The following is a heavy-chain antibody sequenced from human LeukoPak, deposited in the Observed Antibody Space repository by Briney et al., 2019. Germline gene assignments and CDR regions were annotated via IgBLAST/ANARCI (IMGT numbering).Heavy chain of an antibody. CDR3: ARDVGGSYYYYLDV. CDR1: GFTVSSNS. D-gene: IGHD1-26*01. V-gene: IGHV3-7*01. CDR2: IKQDGSEK. Sequence: GGSLRLSCTVSGFTVSSNSMSWVRQAPGKGLEWVANIKQDGSEKKYVDSVKGRFTISRDNAKNSLYLQMNSLRAEDTAVYYCARDVGGSYYYYLDVWGKGTTVTVSS. J-gene: IGHJ6*03.